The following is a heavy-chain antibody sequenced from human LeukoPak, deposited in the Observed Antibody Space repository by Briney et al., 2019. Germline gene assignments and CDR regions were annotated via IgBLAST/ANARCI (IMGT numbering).Heavy chain of an antibody. D-gene: IGHD6-13*01. Sequence: SETLSLTCTVSGGSISSISYYWGWIRQPPGKGLEWIGSIYYSGSTYYNPALKSRVTISVDTSKNQFSLKLSSVTAADTAVYYCARQSSWSLNWFDPWGQGTLVTVSS. CDR3: ARQSSWSLNWFDP. J-gene: IGHJ5*02. V-gene: IGHV4-39*01. CDR2: IYYSGST. CDR1: GGSISSISYY.